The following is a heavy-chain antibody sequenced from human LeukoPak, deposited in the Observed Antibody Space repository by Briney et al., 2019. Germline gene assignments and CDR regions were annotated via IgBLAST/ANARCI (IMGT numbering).Heavy chain of an antibody. CDR3: ARPSFRAFDI. D-gene: IGHD3-16*01. Sequence: GESLKISCKGSGYSFSTYWISWVRQMPGKGLEWMGIIYPGDSDTRYSPSFQGQVIISVDKSISTAYLQWSSLKASDTAIYYCARPSFRAFDIWGQGTMVTVSS. V-gene: IGHV5-51*01. J-gene: IGHJ3*02. CDR2: IYPGDSDT. CDR1: GYSFSTYW.